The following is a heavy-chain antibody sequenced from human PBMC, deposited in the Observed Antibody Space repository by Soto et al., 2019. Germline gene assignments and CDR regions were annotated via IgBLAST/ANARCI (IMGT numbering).Heavy chain of an antibody. CDR1: GFTFSGYW. V-gene: IGHV3-74*03. D-gene: IGHD2-2*01. CDR2: ISYDGTET. CDR3: ARDPSDCSSTSCWGYYALDV. J-gene: IGHJ6*02. Sequence: GGSLRLFCAASGFTFSGYWMHWVRQAPGKGLVWVSHISYDGTETTYADSVKGRFTISRDNAKNSLYLQMSSLRAEDTAVYYCARDPSDCSSTSCWGYYALDVWGQGTTVTVSS.